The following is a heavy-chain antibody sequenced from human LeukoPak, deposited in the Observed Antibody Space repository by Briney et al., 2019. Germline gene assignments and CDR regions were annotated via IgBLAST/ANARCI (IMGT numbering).Heavy chain of an antibody. CDR1: GFPFSVSA. CDR2: INDNASTNAT. Sequence: GGSLPLSCAASGFPFSVSAKLGVRQPSGEGVEGGGSINDNASTNATAYAASVKGMFAVSTDDSKNPTYLQMNGLKTEDTAVYCCTAVTVTHNAYYYIDVWGKGTTVTVSS. V-gene: IGHV3-73*01. CDR3: TAVTVTHNAYYYIDV. J-gene: IGHJ6*03. D-gene: IGHD4-17*01.